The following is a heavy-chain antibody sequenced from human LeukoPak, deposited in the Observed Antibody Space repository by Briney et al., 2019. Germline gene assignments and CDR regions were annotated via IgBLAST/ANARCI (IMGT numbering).Heavy chain of an antibody. D-gene: IGHD3-22*01. CDR2: INPNSGGT. V-gene: IGHV1-2*02. CDR1: GYIFTSYY. CDR3: ARDSYYDSSGYYYSDYYGMDV. Sequence: ASVKVSCKASGYIFTSYYMHWVRQAPGQGLEWMGWINPNSGGTNYAQKFQGRVTMTRDTSISTAYMELSRLRSDDTAVYYCARDSYYDSSGYYYSDYYGMDVWGQGTTVTVSS. J-gene: IGHJ6*02.